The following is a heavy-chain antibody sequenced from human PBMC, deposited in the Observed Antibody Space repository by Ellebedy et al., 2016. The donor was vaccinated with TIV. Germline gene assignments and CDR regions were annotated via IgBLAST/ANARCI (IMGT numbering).Heavy chain of an antibody. Sequence: GESLKISXAASGFTFSDYHMTWIRQAPGKGLEWVSYITSSGSGMYYADSVKGRFTISRDNAENSLYLQMNSLRAEDTAVHYCARGELYSSTWYTYWGQGTLVTVSS. CDR3: ARGELYSSTWYTY. CDR2: ITSSGSGM. V-gene: IGHV3-11*01. CDR1: GFTFSDYH. D-gene: IGHD6-13*01. J-gene: IGHJ4*02.